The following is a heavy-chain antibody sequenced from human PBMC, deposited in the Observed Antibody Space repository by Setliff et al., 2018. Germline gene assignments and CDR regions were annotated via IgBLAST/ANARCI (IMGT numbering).Heavy chain of an antibody. D-gene: IGHD2-2*01. V-gene: IGHV3-20*04. CDR2: ISGSGLKT. J-gene: IGHJ4*02. CDR3: ARVHDGPFSYELKWISFDH. Sequence: PGGSLRLSCAASGFTFDDYGMTWVRQAPGKGLEWVSGISGSGLKTYYADSVKGRLTISRDESESTLYLHLNTLRPEDTAMYFCARVHDGPFSYELKWISFDHWGQGNLVTVSS. CDR1: GFTFDDYG.